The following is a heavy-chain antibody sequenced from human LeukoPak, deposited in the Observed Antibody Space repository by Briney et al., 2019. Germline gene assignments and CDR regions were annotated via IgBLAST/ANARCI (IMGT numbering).Heavy chain of an antibody. CDR1: GYTFTGYY. Sequence: ASVKVSCKASGYTFTGYYMHWVRQAPGQGLEWMVWINPNSGGTNYAQKFQGRVTMTRDTSISTAYMELSRLRSDDTAVYYCARERSITMIVVAIQGLDYWGQGTLVTVSS. CDR2: INPNSGGT. CDR3: ARERSITMIVVAIQGLDY. V-gene: IGHV1-2*02. J-gene: IGHJ4*02. D-gene: IGHD3-22*01.